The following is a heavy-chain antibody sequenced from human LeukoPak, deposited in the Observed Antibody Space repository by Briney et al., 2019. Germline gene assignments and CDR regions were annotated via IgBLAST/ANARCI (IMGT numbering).Heavy chain of an antibody. D-gene: IGHD6-19*01. Sequence: PGGSLRLSCAASGFTLSSYAMRWVRQAPGKGLEWVSGISGSGGGTYYADSVKGRFTISRDNSKNTLYLQMNSLRAEDTAVYYCAKDRVAVAGIFDYWGQGTLVTVSS. J-gene: IGHJ4*02. CDR3: AKDRVAVAGIFDY. V-gene: IGHV3-23*01. CDR1: GFTLSSYA. CDR2: ISGSGGGT.